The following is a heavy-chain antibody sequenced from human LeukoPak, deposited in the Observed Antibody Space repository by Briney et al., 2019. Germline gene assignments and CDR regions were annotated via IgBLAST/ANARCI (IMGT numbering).Heavy chain of an antibody. J-gene: IGHJ6*02. D-gene: IGHD3-9*01. CDR3: ARATYDILTGYSPFYYYYGMDV. Sequence: GASVRVSCKASGYTFTSYGISWVRQAPGQGLEWMGWISAYNGNTNYAQKLQGRVTMTTDTSTSTAYMELRSLRSDDTAVYYCARATYDILTGYSPFYYYYGMDVWGQGTTVTVSS. CDR1: GYTFTSYG. V-gene: IGHV1-18*01. CDR2: ISAYNGNT.